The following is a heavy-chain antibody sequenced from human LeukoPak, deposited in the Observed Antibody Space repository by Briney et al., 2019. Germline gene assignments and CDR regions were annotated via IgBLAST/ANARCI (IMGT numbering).Heavy chain of an antibody. D-gene: IGHD3-22*01. V-gene: IGHV3-21*01. CDR3: AKDGISYYYDSSGYYLDY. J-gene: IGHJ4*02. Sequence: PSETLSLTCTVSGYSISSGYYWGWIRQPPGKGLEWVSSISSSSSYIYYADSVKGRFTISRDNSKNTLYLQMNSLRAEDTAVYYCAKDGISYYYDSSGYYLDYWGQGTLVTVSS. CDR2: ISSSSSYI. CDR1: GYSISSGYY.